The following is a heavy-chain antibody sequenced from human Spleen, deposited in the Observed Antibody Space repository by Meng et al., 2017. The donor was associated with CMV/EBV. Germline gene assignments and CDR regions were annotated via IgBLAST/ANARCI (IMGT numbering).Heavy chain of an antibody. V-gene: IGHV3-21*01. CDR2: ISSSSSYI. Sequence: GESLKISCAASGFTFSSYSMNWVRQAPGKGLEWVSAISSSSSYIYYADSVKGRFTISRDNAKNSLYLQMNSLRAEDTAVYYCARDRSSSSGCYYGMDVWGQGTTVTVSS. D-gene: IGHD6-6*01. CDR3: ARDRSSSSGCYYGMDV. J-gene: IGHJ6*02. CDR1: GFTFSSYS.